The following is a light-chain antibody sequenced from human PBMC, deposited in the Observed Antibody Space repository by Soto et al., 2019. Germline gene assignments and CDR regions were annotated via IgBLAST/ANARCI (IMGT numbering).Light chain of an antibody. Sequence: QSVLTQPPSVSGAPGQRVTISCTGSSSNIGAGYDVHWYQQLPGTAPKLLIHGHSNRPSGVPDRFSGSKSGTSASLAITGLQAEDEADYYCQSYDSSLSGYVVFGGGTKLTVL. V-gene: IGLV1-40*01. CDR1: SSNIGAGYD. CDR3: QSYDSSLSGYVV. J-gene: IGLJ2*01. CDR2: GHS.